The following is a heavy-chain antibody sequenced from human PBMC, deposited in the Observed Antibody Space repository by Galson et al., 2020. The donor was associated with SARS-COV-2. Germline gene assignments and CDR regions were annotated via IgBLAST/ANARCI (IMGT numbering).Heavy chain of an antibody. J-gene: IGHJ4*02. Sequence: ETSETLSLTCAVYGGSFSDYYWTWIRQPPGKGLEWIGEINHSGSANYNPSLKSRATVSVDTSKNQFSLKLRSVTAAATAVYYCARVSTDCNAGWFVIRRAYFEYWGQGTVVTVST. CDR1: GGSFSDYY. V-gene: IGHV4-34*01. CDR3: ARVSTDCNAGWFVIRRAYFEY. CDR2: INHSGSA. D-gene: IGHD3-10*01.